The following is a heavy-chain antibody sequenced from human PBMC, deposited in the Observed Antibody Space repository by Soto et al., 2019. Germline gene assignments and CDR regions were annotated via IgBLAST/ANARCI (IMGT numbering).Heavy chain of an antibody. V-gene: IGHV1-18*01. Sequence: QVQLVQSGGDMKKPGASVKVSCKASGYTFTSHGISWVRQAPGQGLEWMGWISASNGDTNYAQKYQGRVTVTTDTSTSTDYMELRSLRSEDTAVYYCARMVRGSNIDYYHYMDVWGEGTTVTVSS. J-gene: IGHJ6*03. CDR2: ISASNGDT. CDR3: ARMVRGSNIDYYHYMDV. D-gene: IGHD3-10*01. CDR1: GYTFTSHG.